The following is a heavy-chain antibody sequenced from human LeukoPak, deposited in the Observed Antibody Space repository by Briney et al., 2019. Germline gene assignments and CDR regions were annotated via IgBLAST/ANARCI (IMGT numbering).Heavy chain of an antibody. J-gene: IGHJ4*02. CDR2: VYYGGGT. CDR1: GGSISSSSYY. CDR3: ASTYYDFWSGYNPY. V-gene: IGHV4-39*01. D-gene: IGHD3-3*01. Sequence: PSETLSLTCTVSGGSISSSSYYWGWIRQPPGKGLEWLGSVYYGGGTYYSPSLKSRVTISVDTSKNQFSLKLSSVTAADTAVYYCASTYYDFWSGYNPYWGQGTLVTVSS.